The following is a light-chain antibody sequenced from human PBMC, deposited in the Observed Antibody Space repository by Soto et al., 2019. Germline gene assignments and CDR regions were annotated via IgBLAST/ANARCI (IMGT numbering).Light chain of an antibody. CDR1: SSDVGGYNY. Sequence: QSLLTQPRSVSGSPGQSVTSSCTGTSSDVGGYNYVSWYQQHPGKAPKLMIYDVSKRPSGVPDRFSGSKSGNTASLTISGLQAEDEADYYCNSYTSSSTYVFGTGTKVTVL. CDR2: DVS. V-gene: IGLV2-11*01. CDR3: NSYTSSSTYV. J-gene: IGLJ1*01.